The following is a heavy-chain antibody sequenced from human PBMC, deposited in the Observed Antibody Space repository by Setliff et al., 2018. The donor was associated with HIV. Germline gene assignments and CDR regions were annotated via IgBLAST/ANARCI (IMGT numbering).Heavy chain of an antibody. CDR1: GGSISSGGYY. D-gene: IGHD3-9*01. J-gene: IGHJ4*01. Sequence: KLSETLSLTCTVSGGSISSGGYYWSWIRQHPGKGLEWIGYIYYSGSTYYNPSLKSRVTISVDTSKNQFSLKLSSVTAADTAVYYCARLRYSVFDYWGHGTLVTVSS. CDR3: ARLRYSVFDY. V-gene: IGHV4-31*03. CDR2: IYYSGST.